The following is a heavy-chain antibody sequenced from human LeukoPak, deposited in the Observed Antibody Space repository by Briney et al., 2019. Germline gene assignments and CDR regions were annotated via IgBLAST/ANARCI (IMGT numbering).Heavy chain of an antibody. CDR2: IYYSGST. CDR1: GGSISSGGYY. V-gene: IGHV4-31*03. J-gene: IGHJ6*04. D-gene: IGHD3-3*01. Sequence: SETLSPPCTVSGGSISSGGYYWSWIRQHPGKGLEWIGYIYYSGSTYYNPSLKSRVTISVDTSKNQFSLKLSSVTAADTAVYYCAREVTIFGGVDVWGKGTTVTVSS. CDR3: AREVTIFGGVDV.